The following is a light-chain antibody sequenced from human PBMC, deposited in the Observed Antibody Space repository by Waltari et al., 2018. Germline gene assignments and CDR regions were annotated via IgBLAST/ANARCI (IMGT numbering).Light chain of an antibody. J-gene: IGKJ3*01. Sequence: DIVLTQTPLSSPVTLGQPASISCRSSRALRHRNGINSLDWYLQKPGQSPQLLISLASDRASGVPDRFSGSGSGTDFTLEISRVEAEDVGIYYCMQTTRFWTFGPGTKVDIK. CDR2: LAS. V-gene: IGKV2-28*01. CDR1: RALRHRNGINS. CDR3: MQTTRFWT.